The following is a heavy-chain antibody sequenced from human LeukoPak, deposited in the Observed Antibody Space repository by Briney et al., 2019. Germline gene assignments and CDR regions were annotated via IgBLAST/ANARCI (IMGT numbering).Heavy chain of an antibody. V-gene: IGHV3-21*01. CDR3: AREMKVSIAVAALDY. CDR1: GFTFSSYS. Sequence: GGSLRLSCAASGFTFSSYSMNWVRQAPGKGLEWVSSISSSSSYIYYADSVKGRFTISRDNAKNSLYLQMNSLRAEDTAAYYCAREMKVSIAVAALDYWGQGTLVTVSS. J-gene: IGHJ4*02. CDR2: ISSSSSYI. D-gene: IGHD6-19*01.